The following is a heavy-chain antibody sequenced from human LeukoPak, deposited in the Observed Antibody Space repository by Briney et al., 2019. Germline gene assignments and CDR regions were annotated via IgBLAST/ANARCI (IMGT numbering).Heavy chain of an antibody. CDR1: PYSFTTYW. CDR3: ARHVRVNFDY. J-gene: IGHJ4*02. D-gene: IGHD3-3*01. V-gene: IGHV5-51*01. Sequence: GESVPFSCQGSPYSFTTYWIGWVRQMTRKGLEWMGIIYPGDSDTRYSPSFQGQVTISADKSISTAYLQWSSLKASDTAMYYCARHVRVNFDYWGQGTLVTVSS. CDR2: IYPGDSDT.